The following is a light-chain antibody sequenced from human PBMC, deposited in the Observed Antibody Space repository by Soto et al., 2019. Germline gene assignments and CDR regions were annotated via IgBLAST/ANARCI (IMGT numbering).Light chain of an antibody. J-gene: IGLJ2*01. V-gene: IGLV2-14*01. CDR1: SSDVGGYNY. Sequence: QSALTQPASVSGSPGQSITISCTGTSSDVGGYNYVSWYQQHPGKAPKLMIYDVSNRPSGVSNRFSGSKSGNTASLTISGHQAEDEADYYCSSYTSSSPHVVFGGGTQLTVL. CDR3: SSYTSSSPHVV. CDR2: DVS.